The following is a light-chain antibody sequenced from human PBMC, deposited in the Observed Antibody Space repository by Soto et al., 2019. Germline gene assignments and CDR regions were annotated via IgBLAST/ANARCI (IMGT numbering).Light chain of an antibody. CDR1: QGISSY. J-gene: IGKJ1*01. V-gene: IGKV1-8*01. CDR2: AAS. Sequence: AIRTTYASSALCASTADRVNMTGRASQGISSYLAWYQQKPGKAPNLLIYAASNLQSGVKSRFSGSGSGKEFTITISSMQHGDSENYYCKKYGSYQWTFGRGTKVDIK. CDR3: KKYGSYQWT.